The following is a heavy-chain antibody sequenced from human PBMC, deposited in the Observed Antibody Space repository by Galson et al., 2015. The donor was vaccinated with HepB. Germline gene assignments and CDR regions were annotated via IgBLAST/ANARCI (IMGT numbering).Heavy chain of an antibody. J-gene: IGHJ4*02. D-gene: IGHD6-13*01. Sequence: SLRLSCAGSGFTFSSYSMNWVRQAPGKGLEWVSSISSSSSYIYYADSVKGRFTISRDNSKNTLYLQMNSLRAEDTAVYYCAKNRLGAAAGPNDYWGQGTLVTVSS. CDR1: GFTFSSYS. V-gene: IGHV3-21*04. CDR2: ISSSSSYI. CDR3: AKNRLGAAAGPNDY.